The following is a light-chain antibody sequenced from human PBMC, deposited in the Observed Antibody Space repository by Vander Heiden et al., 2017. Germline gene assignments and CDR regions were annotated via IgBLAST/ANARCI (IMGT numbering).Light chain of an antibody. CDR3: QQFLT. V-gene: IGKV1-33*01. CDR1: QDISNY. J-gene: IGKJ4*01. CDR2: DAS. Sequence: DIQMTQSPSSLSASVGDRVTITCQASQDISNYLNWYQQKPGKAHKPLTYDASNLETGVPSRFSGSGSGTDFTFTISSLQPEDIATYYCQQFLTFGGGTKVEIK.